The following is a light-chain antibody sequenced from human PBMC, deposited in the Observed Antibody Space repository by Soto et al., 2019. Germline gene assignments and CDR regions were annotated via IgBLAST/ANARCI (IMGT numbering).Light chain of an antibody. V-gene: IGLV2-14*03. CDR1: SNDVGRYNY. CDR3: SSSTRNSTVA. CDR2: EVS. J-gene: IGLJ2*01. Sequence: QSALTQPASVSGSPGESITISCSGTSNDVGRYNYVSWYQQHPGKVPKLLIYEVSQRPSGISNRLSGSKSGNTAFLTISGLQAEDEADYFCSSSTRNSTVAFGGGIQRAVL.